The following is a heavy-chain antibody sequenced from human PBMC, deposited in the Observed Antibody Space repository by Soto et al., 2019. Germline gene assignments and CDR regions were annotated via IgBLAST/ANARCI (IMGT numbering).Heavy chain of an antibody. V-gene: IGHV1-18*01. CDR3: ARCDYYGSGSYFRFDP. J-gene: IGHJ5*02. CDR2: ISAYNGNT. CDR1: GYTFTSYG. Sequence: QVQLVQSGAEVKKPGASVKVSCKASGYTFTSYGISWVRQAPGQGLEWMGWISAYNGNTNYAQKLQGRVTMTTDTSTSTAYLELMSLRSDDTAVYYCARCDYYGSGSYFRFDPWGQGTLVTVSS. D-gene: IGHD3-10*01.